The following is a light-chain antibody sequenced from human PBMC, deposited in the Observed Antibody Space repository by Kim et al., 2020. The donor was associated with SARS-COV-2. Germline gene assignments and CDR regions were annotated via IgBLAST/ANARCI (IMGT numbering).Light chain of an antibody. V-gene: IGKV1-17*03. Sequence: SASLGDRVTITCRASLGISSFLAWFQQKPGKVPKRLIYDASTLQSGVPSRFSGSGSGTEFTLTITSLQPEDFATYFCLQHKTFPYTFGQGTKLEI. CDR1: LGISSF. J-gene: IGKJ2*01. CDR3: LQHKTFPYT. CDR2: DAS.